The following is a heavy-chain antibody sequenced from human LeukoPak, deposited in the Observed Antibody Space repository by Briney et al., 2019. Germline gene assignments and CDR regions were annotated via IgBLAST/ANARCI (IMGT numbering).Heavy chain of an antibody. CDR2: IWYDGSNK. Sequence: PGGSLRLSCAASGFTFSSYGMHWVRQAPGKGLEWVAVIWYDGSNKYYADSVKGRFTISRDNSNNTLYMQMNSLRAEDTAVYYSARDQGYSGYDEFDYWGQGTLVTVSS. D-gene: IGHD5-12*01. CDR3: ARDQGYSGYDEFDY. CDR1: GFTFSSYG. J-gene: IGHJ4*02. V-gene: IGHV3-33*01.